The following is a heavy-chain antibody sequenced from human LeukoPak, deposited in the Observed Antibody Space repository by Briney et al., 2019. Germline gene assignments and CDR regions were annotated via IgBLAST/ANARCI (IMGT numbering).Heavy chain of an antibody. Sequence: ASVKVSCKASEYTFTGYYVHWVRQAPGQGLEWMGWINPSSGGTNYAQKFQGRVTMTGDTSISTVYMELSRLSSDDTAVYFCAGRPDTAMVPIFDYWGQGTLVTISS. J-gene: IGHJ4*02. CDR3: AGRPDTAMVPIFDY. CDR1: EYTFTGYY. D-gene: IGHD5-18*01. CDR2: INPSSGGT. V-gene: IGHV1-2*02.